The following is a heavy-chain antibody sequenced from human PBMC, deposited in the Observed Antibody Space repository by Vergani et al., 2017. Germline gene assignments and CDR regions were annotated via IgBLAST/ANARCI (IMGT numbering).Heavy chain of an antibody. CDR1: GFTFNHYA. CDR3: GRGSDNYN. CDR2: ISGSGGST. Sequence: EVQLLESGGDLVQPGGSLRLSCAASGFTFNHYAMNWFPQAPGKGREWVSGISGSGGSTYYAGSVKGRFTISRDSSKNTLYLQMNSLSAGDTAVYYCGRGSDNYNWGQGTLVTVSS. V-gene: IGHV3-23*01. D-gene: IGHD5-24*01. J-gene: IGHJ4*02.